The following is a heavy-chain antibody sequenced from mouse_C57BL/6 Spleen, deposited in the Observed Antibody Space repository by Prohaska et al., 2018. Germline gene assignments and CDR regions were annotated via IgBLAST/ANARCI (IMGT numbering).Heavy chain of an antibody. J-gene: IGHJ3*01. V-gene: IGHV1-81*01. CDR1: GYTFTSYG. D-gene: IGHD2-2*01. Sequence: QQSGAELARPGASVKLSCKASGYTFTSYGISWVKQRTGQGLEWIGEIYPRSGNTYYNEKFKGKATLTADKSSSTAYMELRSLTSEESAVYFCASWGYPWFAYWGQGTLVTVSA. CDR2: IYPRSGNT. CDR3: ASWGYPWFAY.